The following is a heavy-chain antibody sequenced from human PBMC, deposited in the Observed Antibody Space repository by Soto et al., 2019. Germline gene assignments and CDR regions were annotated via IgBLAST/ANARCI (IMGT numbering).Heavy chain of an antibody. CDR3: ARERNRYSGSLDY. D-gene: IGHD1-26*01. Sequence: NPXETLSLTCTFSVGSISSYYWSCIRQPAGKGLEWIGRIYTSGSTNYIPSLKSRVTMSVDTSKNQFSLKLSSVTAADTAVYYCARERNRYSGSLDYWGQGTLDTLSS. J-gene: IGHJ4*02. CDR2: IYTSGST. V-gene: IGHV4-4*07. CDR1: VGSISSYY.